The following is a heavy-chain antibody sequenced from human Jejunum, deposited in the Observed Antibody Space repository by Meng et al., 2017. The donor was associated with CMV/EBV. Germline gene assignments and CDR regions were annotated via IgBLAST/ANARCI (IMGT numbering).Heavy chain of an antibody. Sequence: GYYLPGVRQAPGQGIEWMGWINPNSGGTNYAQKFQGRVTMTRDTSISTAYMELSRLRSDDTAVYYCARVLDIVVVPAAKWYYFDYWGQGTLVTVSS. J-gene: IGHJ4*02. CDR1: GYY. V-gene: IGHV1-2*02. D-gene: IGHD2-2*01. CDR3: ARVLDIVVVPAAKWYYFDY. CDR2: INPNSGGT.